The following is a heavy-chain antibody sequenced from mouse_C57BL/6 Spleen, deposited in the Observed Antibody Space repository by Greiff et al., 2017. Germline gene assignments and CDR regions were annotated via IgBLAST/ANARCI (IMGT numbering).Heavy chain of an antibody. J-gene: IGHJ2*01. Sequence: VQLQQSGAELVRPGSSVKLSCKASGYTFTSYWMHWVKQRPIQGLEWIGNIDPSDSETHYNQKFKDKATLTVDKSSSTAYMQLSSLTSEDSAVYYCARYSNFYYFDYWGQGTTLTVSS. CDR1: GYTFTSYW. V-gene: IGHV1-52*01. CDR2: IDPSDSET. D-gene: IGHD2-5*01. CDR3: ARYSNFYYFDY.